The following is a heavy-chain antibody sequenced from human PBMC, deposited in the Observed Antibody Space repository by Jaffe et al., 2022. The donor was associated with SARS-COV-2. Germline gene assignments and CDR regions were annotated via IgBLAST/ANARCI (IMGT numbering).Heavy chain of an antibody. CDR2: IAYYGDDK. D-gene: IGHD1-1*01. Sequence: QVQLVESGGGVVQPGTSLRLSCAASGFNFDSYSMHWVRQAPGKGLEWVAIIAYYGDDKHYAESVKGRFAISRDNSKNTLYLQMNSLRPGDTAVYYCARAGGVELETARGDYWGQGTLVTVSS. CDR1: GFNFDSYS. CDR3: ARAGGVELETARGDY. V-gene: IGHV3-30*09. J-gene: IGHJ4*02.